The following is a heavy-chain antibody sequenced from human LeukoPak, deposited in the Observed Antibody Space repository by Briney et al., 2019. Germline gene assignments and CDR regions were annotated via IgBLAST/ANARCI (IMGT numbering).Heavy chain of an antibody. CDR2: ISSSSTLI. J-gene: IGHJ5*02. Sequence: GGSLRLSCTASGFFFSDYTMNWIRQAPGKGLEWVSSISSSSTLISYADSVKGRFTISRDNAKNSMYLQMNSLRVEDTAVYYCARADCSGSTCYLRRSWFDPWGQGTLVTVSS. CDR3: ARADCSGSTCYLRRSWFDP. D-gene: IGHD2-2*01. CDR1: GFFFSDYT. V-gene: IGHV3-48*01.